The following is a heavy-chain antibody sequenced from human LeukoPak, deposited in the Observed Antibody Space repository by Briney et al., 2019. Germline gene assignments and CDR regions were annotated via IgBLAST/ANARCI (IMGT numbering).Heavy chain of an antibody. Sequence: ASVKVSCKASGYTFTSYAMNWVRQAPGQGLEWMGWINTNTGNPTYAQGFTGRFVFSLDTSVSTAYLQISSLKAEDTAVYYCARDSYAYYDFWSGAKGMDYWGQGTLVTVSS. CDR1: GYTFTSYA. CDR3: ARDSYAYYDFWSGAKGMDY. CDR2: INTNTGNP. J-gene: IGHJ4*02. D-gene: IGHD3-3*01. V-gene: IGHV7-4-1*02.